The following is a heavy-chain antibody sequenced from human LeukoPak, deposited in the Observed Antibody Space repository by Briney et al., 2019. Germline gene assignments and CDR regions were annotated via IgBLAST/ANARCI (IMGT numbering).Heavy chain of an antibody. CDR1: GYTFTSYG. J-gene: IGHJ4*02. Sequence: ASVKVSCKASGYTFTSYGISWVRQAPGQGLEWMGWISAYNGNTNYAQKLQGRVTMTTDTSTSTAYMEPRSLRSDDTAVYYCARDFYGSGWYTFDYWGQGTLVTVSS. CDR3: ARDFYGSGWYTFDY. CDR2: ISAYNGNT. V-gene: IGHV1-18*01. D-gene: IGHD6-19*01.